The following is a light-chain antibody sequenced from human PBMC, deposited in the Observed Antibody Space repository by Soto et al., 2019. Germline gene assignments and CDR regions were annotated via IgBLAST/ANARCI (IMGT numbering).Light chain of an antibody. J-gene: IGKJ1*01. CDR3: QQYAVSPPT. V-gene: IGKV3-20*01. Sequence: EIVLTQSPGTLSLSPGERATLSCRASQSVSARYVAWYQRQPGQAPRLLIYGASNRATDIPVRFSASGSGTDFTLTITRLEPEDFAVYSCQQYAVSPPTFGLGTKVEFK. CDR1: QSVSARY. CDR2: GAS.